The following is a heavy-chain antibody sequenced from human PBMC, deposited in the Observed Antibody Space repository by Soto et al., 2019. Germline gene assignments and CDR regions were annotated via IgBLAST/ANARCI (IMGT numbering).Heavy chain of an antibody. CDR3: ARDFGANGYNFDY. Sequence: GGPWKFPCQALDSPFGSNPIPWAAQAPGKGWEGVAVISYDGSNKYNADPVKGRFTISRDNSKNTLYLQMNSLRAEDTAVYYCARDFGANGYNFDYWGQGTLVTVSS. D-gene: IGHD5-12*01. CDR1: DSPFGSNP. V-gene: IGHV3-30-3*01. J-gene: IGHJ4*02. CDR2: ISYDGSNK.